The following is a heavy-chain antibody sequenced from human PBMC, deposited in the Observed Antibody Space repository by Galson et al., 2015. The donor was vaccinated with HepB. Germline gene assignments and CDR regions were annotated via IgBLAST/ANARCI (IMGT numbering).Heavy chain of an antibody. D-gene: IGHD2-21*01. Sequence: CAISGDSVSSHTAAWNWIRQSPSRGLEWLGRTLYRSRWYSDYAPSMEGRVTINPDTSKNQFSLQVISVTPEDSAIYYCARDRSTYCGGDCSGQGWGNWFDPWGQGILVTVSS. CDR3: ARDRSTYCGGDCSGQGWGNWFDP. CDR1: GDSVSSHTAA. CDR2: TLYRSRWYS. J-gene: IGHJ5*02. V-gene: IGHV6-1*01.